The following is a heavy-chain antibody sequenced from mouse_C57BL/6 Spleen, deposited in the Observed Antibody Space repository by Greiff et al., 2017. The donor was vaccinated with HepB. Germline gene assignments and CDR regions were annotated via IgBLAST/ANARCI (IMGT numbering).Heavy chain of an antibody. CDR1: GYSITSGYY. V-gene: IGHV3-6*01. CDR2: ISYDGSN. D-gene: IGHD2-1*01. Sequence: EVKLVESGPGLVKPSQSLSLTCSVTGYSITSGYYWNWIRQFPGNKLEWMGYISYDGSNNYNPSLKNRISITRDTSKNQFFLKLNSVTTEDTATYYCARGGIYPRYWGQGTSVTVSS. CDR3: ARGGIYPRY. J-gene: IGHJ4*01.